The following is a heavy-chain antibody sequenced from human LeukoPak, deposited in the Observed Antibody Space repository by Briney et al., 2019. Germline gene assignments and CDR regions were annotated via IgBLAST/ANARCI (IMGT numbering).Heavy chain of an antibody. D-gene: IGHD1-26*01. J-gene: IGHJ4*02. CDR1: GYTFTSCY. CDR2: INPSGGST. CDR3: ARDMTPMSLYSGSYLGGY. V-gene: IGHV1-46*03. Sequence: ASVKVSCKASGYTFTSCYMHWVRQAPGQGLEWMGIINPSGGSTSYAQKFQGRVTMTRDTSTSTVYMELSSLRSEDTAVYYCARDMTPMSLYSGSYLGGYWGQGTLVTVSS.